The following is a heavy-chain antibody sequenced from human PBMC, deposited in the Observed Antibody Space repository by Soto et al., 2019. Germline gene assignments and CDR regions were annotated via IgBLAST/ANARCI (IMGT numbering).Heavy chain of an antibody. D-gene: IGHD3-22*01. CDR1: GFTFSSHA. CDR2: ISYDGSNK. Sequence: PGGSLRLSCAASGFTFSSHAMHWVRQAPGKGLEWVAVISYDGSNKYYADSVKGRFTISRDNSKNTLYLQMNSLRAEDTAVYYCARDLTYYYDSSGFYYYYYGMDVWGQGTTVTVSS. J-gene: IGHJ6*02. CDR3: ARDLTYYYDSSGFYYYYYGMDV. V-gene: IGHV3-30-3*01.